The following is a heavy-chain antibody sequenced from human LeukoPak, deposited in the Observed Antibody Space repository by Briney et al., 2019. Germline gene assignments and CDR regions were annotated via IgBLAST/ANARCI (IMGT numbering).Heavy chain of an antibody. CDR3: ARVAWDLQYTGAFDI. Sequence: GSLRLSCAASGFTFSSYEMNWVRQAPGKGLEWVSYISSSGRTIYYADSVKDRFTISRDNAKSSLYLQMNSLRAEDTAVYYRARVAWDLQYTGAFDIWGQGTMVTVSS. CDR1: GFTFSSYE. CDR2: ISSSGRTI. V-gene: IGHV3-48*03. J-gene: IGHJ3*02. D-gene: IGHD1-26*01.